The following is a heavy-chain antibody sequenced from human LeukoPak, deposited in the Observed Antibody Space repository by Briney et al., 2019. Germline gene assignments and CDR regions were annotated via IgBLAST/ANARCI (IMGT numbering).Heavy chain of an antibody. CDR1: GYTFTSYY. D-gene: IGHD5-12*01. J-gene: IGHJ4*02. CDR2: INPSGGST. V-gene: IGHV1-46*01. Sequence: ASVKVSRKASGYTFTSYYMHWVRQAPGQGLEWMGIINPSGGSTSYAQKFQGRVTMTRDTSTSTVYMELSSLRSEDTAVYYCARDPTAPVGSTIMSYSGYLFDYWGQGTLVTVSS. CDR3: ARDPTAPVGSTIMSYSGYLFDY.